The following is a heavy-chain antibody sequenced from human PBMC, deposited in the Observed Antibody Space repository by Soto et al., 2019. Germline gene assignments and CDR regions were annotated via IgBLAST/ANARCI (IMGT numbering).Heavy chain of an antibody. CDR2: ISYDGSNK. CDR1: GFTFSSYG. CDR3: ANAHLKGISTSCTQH. Sequence: QVQLVESGGGVVQPGRSLRLSCAASGFTFSSYGMHWVRQAPGKGLEWVAVISYDGSNKYYADSVKGRFTISRDNSKNAQYLKMNRVRAEDTVLYYCANAHLKGISTSCTQHWGQGTLVTVSS. V-gene: IGHV3-33*05. D-gene: IGHD2-2*01. J-gene: IGHJ4*02.